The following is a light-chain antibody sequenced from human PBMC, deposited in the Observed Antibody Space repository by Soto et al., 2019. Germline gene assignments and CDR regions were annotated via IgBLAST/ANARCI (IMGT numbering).Light chain of an antibody. CDR3: GTWDGSLSRVVV. CDR2: EDN. Sequence: QSVLTQPHSVSAAPGQQVTISCSGSSSNIGDKSVSWYRQLPGTAPKLLIYEDNKRSPGIPDRFSGSKSGTSATLGITGLQTGDEGDYYCGTWDGSLSRVVVFGGGTKLTVL. CDR1: SSNIGDKS. J-gene: IGLJ2*01. V-gene: IGLV1-51*02.